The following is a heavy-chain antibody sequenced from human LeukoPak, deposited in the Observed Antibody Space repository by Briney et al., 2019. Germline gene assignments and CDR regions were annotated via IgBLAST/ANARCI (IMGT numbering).Heavy chain of an antibody. CDR2: IYHSGST. CDR1: GGSISSSNW. J-gene: IGHJ6*03. V-gene: IGHV4-4*02. CDR3: ARVVAYCGGDCWNYYYYYMDV. D-gene: IGHD2-21*02. Sequence: PSETLSLTCAVSGGSISSSNWWSWVRPPPGKGLEWIGEIYHSGSTNYNPSLKSRVTMSVDTSKNQFSLKLSSVTAADTAVYYCARVVAYCGGDCWNYYYYYMDVWGKGTTVTISS.